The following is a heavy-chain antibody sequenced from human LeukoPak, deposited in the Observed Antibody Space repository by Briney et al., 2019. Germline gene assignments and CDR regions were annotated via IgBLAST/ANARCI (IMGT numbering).Heavy chain of an antibody. CDR1: GFTVSSNE. V-gene: IGHV3-38-3*01. Sequence: GGSLRLSCAASGFTVSSNEMSWVRQAPGKGLEWVSSISGGSTYYADSRKGRFTISRDNSKNTLHLQMNSLRAEDTAVYYCARVGGVVYAFDIWGQGTMVTVSS. D-gene: IGHD3-16*01. CDR2: ISGGST. CDR3: ARVGGVVYAFDI. J-gene: IGHJ3*02.